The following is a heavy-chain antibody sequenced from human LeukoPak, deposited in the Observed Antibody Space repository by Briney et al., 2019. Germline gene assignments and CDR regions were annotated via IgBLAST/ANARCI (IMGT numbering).Heavy chain of an antibody. CDR1: GGTFSSYA. J-gene: IGHJ4*02. CDR3: ARDRTRTPYYYGSGSYYTD. Sequence: ASVKVSCKASGGTFSSYAISWVRQAPGQGFEWMGRIIPILGIANYAQKFQGRVTITADKSTSTAYMELSSLRSEDTAVYYCARDRTRTPYYYGSGSYYTDWGQGTLVTVSS. V-gene: IGHV1-69*04. D-gene: IGHD3-10*01. CDR2: IIPILGIA.